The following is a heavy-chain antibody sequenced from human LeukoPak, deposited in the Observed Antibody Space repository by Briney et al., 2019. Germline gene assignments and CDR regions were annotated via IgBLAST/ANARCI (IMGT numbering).Heavy chain of an antibody. CDR3: ARGGTLYSSSW. D-gene: IGHD6-13*01. Sequence: SETLSLTCTVSGGSISSSGYYWGWLRQPPGKGLEGIGSIHYSGSTYYNPSLKSRVTISVDTSKNQFSLKLSSVTAADTAVYYCARGGTLYSSSWWGQGPLVTVSS. J-gene: IGHJ1*01. V-gene: IGHV4-39*07. CDR1: GGSISSSGYY. CDR2: IHYSGST.